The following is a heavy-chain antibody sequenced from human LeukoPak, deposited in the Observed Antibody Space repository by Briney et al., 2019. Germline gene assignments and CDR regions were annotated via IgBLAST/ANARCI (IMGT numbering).Heavy chain of an antibody. CDR1: GGSLSSGDYY. CDR3: ARTEGYSSGWSAYYFDY. CDR2: IYYSGST. Sequence: SETLSLTCTVSGGSLSSGDYYWSWIRQPPGKGLEWIGYIYYSGSTYYNPSLKSRATISVDTSKDQFSLKLTSVTAADTAVYYCARTEGYSSGWSAYYFDYWGQGTLVTVSS. D-gene: IGHD6-19*01. J-gene: IGHJ4*02. V-gene: IGHV4-30-4*01.